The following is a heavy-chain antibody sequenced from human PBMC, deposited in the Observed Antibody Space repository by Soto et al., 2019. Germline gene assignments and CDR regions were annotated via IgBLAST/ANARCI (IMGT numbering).Heavy chain of an antibody. CDR2: ISPHKDDT. D-gene: IGHD3-10*01. Sequence: ASVKVSCKTSGYIFSTIGISWVRQAPGQGPEWMGWISPHKDDTYYAQRLQGRVTMTTDTSTSTAYMELRSLRSDDTAVYFCARGLDGSGSYYTNYWGQGTLVTVSS. J-gene: IGHJ4*02. CDR3: ARGLDGSGSYYTNY. V-gene: IGHV1-18*01. CDR1: GYIFSTIG.